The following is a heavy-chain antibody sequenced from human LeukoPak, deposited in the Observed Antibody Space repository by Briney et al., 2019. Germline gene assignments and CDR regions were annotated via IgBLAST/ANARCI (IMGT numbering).Heavy chain of an antibody. CDR3: ARGRRYYGSGRAYNMDV. CDR1: GFTFSSYS. D-gene: IGHD3-10*01. V-gene: IGHV3-48*04. J-gene: IGHJ6*03. CDR2: ISSSSSTI. Sequence: GGSLRLSCAASGFTFSSYSMNWVRQAPGKGLEWVSYISSSSSTIYYADSVKGRFTISRDNAKNSLYLQMNSLRAEDTAVYYCARGRRYYGSGRAYNMDVWGKGTTVTVSS.